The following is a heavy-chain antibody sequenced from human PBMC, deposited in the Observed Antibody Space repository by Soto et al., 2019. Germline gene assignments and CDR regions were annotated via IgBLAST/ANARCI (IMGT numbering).Heavy chain of an antibody. J-gene: IGHJ4*02. V-gene: IGHV3-23*01. CDR1: GFPFSSYA. Sequence: GSLRLSCAASGFPFSSYAMTWVRQTPGKGLEWVSGISGSGGITYYADSVKGRFTISRDNSNNTLFLQMHSLRADDTAVYYCAKSLSASPNYFFDSWGRGTLVTVSS. D-gene: IGHD1-1*01. CDR3: AKSLSASPNYFFDS. CDR2: ISGSGGIT.